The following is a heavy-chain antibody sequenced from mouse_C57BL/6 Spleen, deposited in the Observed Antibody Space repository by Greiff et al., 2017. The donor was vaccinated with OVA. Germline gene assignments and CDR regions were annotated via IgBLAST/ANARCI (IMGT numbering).Heavy chain of an antibody. V-gene: IGHV1-55*01. CDR2: IYPGSGST. D-gene: IGHD2-5*01. CDR1: GYTFTSYW. Sequence: VQLQQSGAELVKPGASVKMSCKASGYTFTSYWITWVKQRPGQGLEWIGDIYPGSGSTNYNEKFKSKATLTVDTSSSTAYMQLSSLTSEDSAVYYCARGSYYSNYDRFDYWGQGTTLTVSS. J-gene: IGHJ2*01. CDR3: ARGSYYSNYDRFDY.